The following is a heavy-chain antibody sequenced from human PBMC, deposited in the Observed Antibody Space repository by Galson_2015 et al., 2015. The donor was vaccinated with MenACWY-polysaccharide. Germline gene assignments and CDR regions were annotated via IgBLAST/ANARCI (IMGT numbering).Heavy chain of an antibody. J-gene: IGHJ3*02. CDR2: IYYRGNT. D-gene: IGHD2-2*01. CDR1: GDSISSSSHH. V-gene: IGHV4-39*01. Sequence: ETLSLTCTVSGDSISSSSHHWGWIRQPPGKGLEWIGIIYYRGNTYYNPSLESRVTISVDTSKNQFSLKLSSVTAADTALYYCARAPTPYCSSTSCFNKYAFDIWGQGTMVTVSS. CDR3: ARAPTPYCSSTSCFNKYAFDI.